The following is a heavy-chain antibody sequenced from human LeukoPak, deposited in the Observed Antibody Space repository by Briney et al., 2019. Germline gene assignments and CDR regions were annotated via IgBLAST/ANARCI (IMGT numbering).Heavy chain of an antibody. CDR3: ARSQDGVPFDY. CDR2: MNPNSGNT. D-gene: IGHD5-24*01. CDR1: GYTFTSYD. V-gene: IGHV1-8*01. Sequence: ASVKVSRKASGYTFTSYDINWVRQAPGQGLEWMGWMNPNSGNTDYAQKFQGRVTMTRNTSISTAYMELSSLRSEDTAVYCCARSQDGVPFDYWGQGTLVTVSS. J-gene: IGHJ4*02.